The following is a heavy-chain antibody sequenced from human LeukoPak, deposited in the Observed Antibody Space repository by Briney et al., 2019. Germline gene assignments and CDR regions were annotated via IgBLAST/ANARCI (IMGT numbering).Heavy chain of an antibody. Sequence: GSSVKVSCKASGGTFNSYAISWVRQAPGQGLEWMGGIIPIFATANYAQKFQGRVTITTDESTSTAYMELSSLRSEDTAVYYCANSNRVQLERRADFDYWGQGTLVTVSS. CDR3: ANSNRVQLERRADFDY. J-gene: IGHJ4*02. D-gene: IGHD1-1*01. CDR1: GGTFNSYA. CDR2: IIPIFATA. V-gene: IGHV1-69*05.